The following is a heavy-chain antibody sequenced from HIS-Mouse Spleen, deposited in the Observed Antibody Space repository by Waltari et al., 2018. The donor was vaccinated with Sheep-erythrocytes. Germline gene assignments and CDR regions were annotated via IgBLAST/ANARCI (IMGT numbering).Heavy chain of an antibody. J-gene: IGHJ3*02. CDR3: ARRTYYDFWSGYYTDAFDI. V-gene: IGHV5-51*03. CDR1: GYSFTSYW. Sequence: AEVKKPGESLKISCKGSGYSFTSYWIGWVRQMPGKVLEWMGIIYPGDSDTRYSPSFQGQVTISADKSISTAYLQWSSLKASDTAMYYCARRTYYDFWSGYYTDAFDIWGQGTMVTVSS. D-gene: IGHD3-3*01. CDR2: IYPGDSDT.